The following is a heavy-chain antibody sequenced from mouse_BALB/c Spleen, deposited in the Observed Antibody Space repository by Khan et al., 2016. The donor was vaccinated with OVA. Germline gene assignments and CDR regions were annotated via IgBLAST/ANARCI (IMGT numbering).Heavy chain of an antibody. CDR1: GYSITSDYA. CDR3: ASELGRYYALDY. D-gene: IGHD4-1*01. J-gene: IGHJ4*01. V-gene: IGHV3-2*02. CDR2: ISYSGST. Sequence: EVQLQESGPGLVKPSQSLSLTRTVTGYSITSDYAWNWIRQFPGNKLEWMGYISYSGSTTYNPSLKSRISITRDTSKDQFFLQLKSVTSEDTATYYCASELGRYYALDYWGQRTSVTVSS.